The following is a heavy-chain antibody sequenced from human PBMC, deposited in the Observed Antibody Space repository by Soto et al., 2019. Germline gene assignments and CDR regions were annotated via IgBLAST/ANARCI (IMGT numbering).Heavy chain of an antibody. D-gene: IGHD3-10*01. J-gene: IGHJ4*02. V-gene: IGHV3-33*01. Sequence: QVHLVESGGGVVQPGRSLRLPCTASGFTFSSYGMHWVRQAPGKGLEWVALIWFDGSNENYADSVKGRFTISRDNFKNTLYLQMNSLRVEDTAVYYCARDFSMVRGVMGYWGQGTLVTVSS. CDR2: IWFDGSNE. CDR1: GFTFSSYG. CDR3: ARDFSMVRGVMGY.